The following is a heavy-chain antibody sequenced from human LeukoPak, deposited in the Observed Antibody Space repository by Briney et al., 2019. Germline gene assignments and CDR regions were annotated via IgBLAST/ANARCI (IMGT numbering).Heavy chain of an antibody. Sequence: GGSLRLSCAASGFTFSNYAMSWVRQAPGKGLEWVSGINWNGANTGYADSVKGRFTISRDTAKNSLYLQMNSLRAEDTALYYCARGDDSSGFCDNWGQGTLVTVSS. D-gene: IGHD3-22*01. CDR2: INWNGANT. CDR1: GFTFSNYA. J-gene: IGHJ4*02. CDR3: ARGDDSSGFCDN. V-gene: IGHV3-20*04.